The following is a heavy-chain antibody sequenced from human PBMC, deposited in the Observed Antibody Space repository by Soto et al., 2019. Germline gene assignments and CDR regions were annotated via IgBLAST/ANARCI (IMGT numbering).Heavy chain of an antibody. Sequence: WWSLRLSCSASVFTFSSYSMNWLRQAPGKGLEWVSSISSSSSYIYYADSVKGRFTISRDNAKNSLYLQMNSLRAEDTAVYYCARDRRDTAMAHGDWYYYGMDVWGQGTTVTVSS. CDR2: ISSSSSYI. J-gene: IGHJ6*02. V-gene: IGHV3-21*01. CDR3: ARDRRDTAMAHGDWYYYGMDV. CDR1: VFTFSSYS. D-gene: IGHD5-18*01.